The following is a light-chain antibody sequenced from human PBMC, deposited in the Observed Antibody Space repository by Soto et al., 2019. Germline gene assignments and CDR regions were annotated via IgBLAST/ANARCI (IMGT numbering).Light chain of an antibody. CDR1: YSDVGTYNY. CDR3: CSYASSSTYV. Sequence: QSVLTQPASVSGSPGQSIIISCXGSYSDVGTYNYVSWYQHHPGKAPKLMIYEVSNRPSGVSNRFSGSKSGNTASLTISGLQAEDEADYYCCSYASSSTYVFGTGTKATV. CDR2: EVS. J-gene: IGLJ1*01. V-gene: IGLV2-14*01.